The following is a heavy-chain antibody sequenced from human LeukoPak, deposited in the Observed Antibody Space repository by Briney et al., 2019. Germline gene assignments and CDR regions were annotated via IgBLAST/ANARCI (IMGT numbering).Heavy chain of an antibody. D-gene: IGHD1-26*01. CDR1: GGSISSYY. CDR2: IYTSGST. J-gene: IGHJ5*02. Sequence: SETLSLTCTVSGGSISSYYWSWIRQPPGKGLEWIGYIYTSGSTNYNPSLKSRVTISVDTSKNQFSLKLSSVTAADTAVYYCARVRGSKGLEWELLFWFDPWGKGNRVRV. V-gene: IGHV4-4*09. CDR3: ARVRGSKGLEWELLFWFDP.